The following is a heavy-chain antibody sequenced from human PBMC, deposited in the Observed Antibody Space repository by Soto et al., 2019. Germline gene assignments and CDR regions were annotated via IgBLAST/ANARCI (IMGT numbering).Heavy chain of an antibody. D-gene: IGHD3-16*01. Sequence: QEQLVQSGPEMKKPGSSVKVSCKDSGGLFSSFAISWVRQAPGQGLEWLGGIIPVFGTTNYAEKFQDRVRITADESTNTAYMELSGLRSGDTAIYYCARGGGPYVWFNEFWGQGTLVTVSS. CDR1: GGLFSSFA. CDR2: IIPVFGTT. J-gene: IGHJ4*02. CDR3: ARGGGPYVWFNEF. V-gene: IGHV1-69*01.